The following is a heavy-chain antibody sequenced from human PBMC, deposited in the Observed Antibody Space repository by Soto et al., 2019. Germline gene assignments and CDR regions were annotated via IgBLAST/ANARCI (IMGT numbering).Heavy chain of an antibody. CDR1: GGSISSGGYS. D-gene: IGHD2-15*01. CDR2: IYHSGST. CDR3: ARAGLKSWFDP. J-gene: IGHJ5*02. Sequence: SETLSLTCAVSGGSISSGGYSWSWIRQPPGKGLEWIGYIYHSGSTYYNPSLKSRVTISVDKSKNQFSLKLSSVTAADTAVYYCARAGLKSWFDPWGQGTLVTAPQ. V-gene: IGHV4-30-2*01.